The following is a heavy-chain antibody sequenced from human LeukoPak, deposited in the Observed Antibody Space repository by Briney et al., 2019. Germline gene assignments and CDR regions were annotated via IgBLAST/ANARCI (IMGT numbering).Heavy chain of an antibody. CDR1: GYTFTSYD. Sequence: ASVKVSCKASGYTFTSYDINWVRQATGQGLEWMGWMNPNSGNTGYAQKFQGRVTMTRNTSISTAYMELSSLRSEDTAVYYCARDPTGYRYGTGYNWFDRWGQGTLVTVSS. J-gene: IGHJ5*02. CDR2: MNPNSGNT. V-gene: IGHV1-8*01. CDR3: ARDPTGYRYGTGYNWFDR. D-gene: IGHD5-18*01.